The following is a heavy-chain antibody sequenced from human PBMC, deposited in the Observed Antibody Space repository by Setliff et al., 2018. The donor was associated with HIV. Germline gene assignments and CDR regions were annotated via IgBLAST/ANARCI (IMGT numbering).Heavy chain of an antibody. D-gene: IGHD4-4*01. Sequence: GASVKVSCKASGYTFTSYAMNWVRQAPGQGLEWMGWINTNTGNQTYAQGFTGRFVFSLDTSVSTAYLQISSLKAEDTAVYYCARMATVYYYYMDVWGKGTTVTVSS. CDR3: ARMATVYYYYMDV. V-gene: IGHV7-4-1*02. CDR2: INTNTGNQ. J-gene: IGHJ6*03. CDR1: GYTFTSYA.